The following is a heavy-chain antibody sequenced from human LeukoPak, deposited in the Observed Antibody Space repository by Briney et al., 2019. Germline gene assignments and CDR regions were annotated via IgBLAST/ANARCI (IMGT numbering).Heavy chain of an antibody. D-gene: IGHD4-17*01. J-gene: IGHJ4*02. CDR1: GYTFTGYY. CDR3: ARGRSKDDYGDYGGFDY. V-gene: IGHV1-2*02. Sequence: ASVRVSCKASGYTFTGYYMHWVRQAPGQGLEWMGWINPNSGGTNYAQKFQGRVTMTRDTSISTAYMELSRLRSDDTAVYYCARGRSKDDYGDYGGFDYWGQGTLVTVSS. CDR2: INPNSGGT.